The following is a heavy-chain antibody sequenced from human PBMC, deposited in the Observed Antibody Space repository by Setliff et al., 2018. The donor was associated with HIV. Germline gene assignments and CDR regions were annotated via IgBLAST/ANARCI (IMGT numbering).Heavy chain of an antibody. Sequence: NPSETLSLTCTVSGESISGSSYSWGWIRQPPGKGPEWIGSIYYSGSTYYNPSLKSRVTISIDTSKNQFSLKMSSVTAADTAMYYCARPLLRFLEWPPSWFDPWGQGTLVTVSS. V-gene: IGHV4-39*01. CDR2: IYYSGST. CDR3: ARPLLRFLEWPPSWFDP. CDR1: GESISGSSYS. D-gene: IGHD3-3*01. J-gene: IGHJ5*02.